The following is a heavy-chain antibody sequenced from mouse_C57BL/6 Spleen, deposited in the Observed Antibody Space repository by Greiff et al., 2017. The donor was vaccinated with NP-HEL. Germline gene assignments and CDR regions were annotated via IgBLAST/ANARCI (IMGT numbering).Heavy chain of an antibody. V-gene: IGHV1-50*01. D-gene: IGHD2-4*01. CDR3: ARGAIHMDDYIYYAMDY. CDR1: GYTFTSYW. CDR2: IDPSDSYT. J-gene: IGHJ4*01. Sequence: QVQLQQPGAELVKPGASVKLSCKASGYTFTSYWMQWVKQRPGQGLEWIGEIDPSDSYTNYNQKFKGKATLTVDTSSSTAYMQLSSLTSEGSAVYYCARGAIHMDDYIYYAMDYWGQGTSVTVSS.